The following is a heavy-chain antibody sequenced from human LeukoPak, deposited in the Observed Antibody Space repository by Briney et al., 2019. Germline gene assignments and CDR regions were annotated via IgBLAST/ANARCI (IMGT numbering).Heavy chain of an antibody. D-gene: IGHD6-13*01. Sequence: SETLSLTCTVSGGSISSSSYYWGWIRQPPGKGLEWIGSIYYSGSTNYNPSLKSRVTISVDTSKNQFSLKLSSVTAADTAVYYCASTHIAAAPFNWFDPWGQGTLVTVSS. J-gene: IGHJ5*02. CDR1: GGSISSSSYY. V-gene: IGHV4-39*07. CDR3: ASTHIAAAPFNWFDP. CDR2: IYYSGST.